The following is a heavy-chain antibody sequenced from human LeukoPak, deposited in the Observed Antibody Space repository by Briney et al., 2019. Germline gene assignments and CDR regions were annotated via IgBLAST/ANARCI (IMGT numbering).Heavy chain of an antibody. CDR3: AKLGGYSSSWYYFDY. V-gene: IGHV3-30*18. CDR1: GFTFSSYG. D-gene: IGHD6-13*01. CDR2: ISYDGSNK. J-gene: IGHJ4*02. Sequence: GGSLRLSCAASGFTFSSYGMHWVRQAPGKGLEWVAVISYDGSNKYCADSVKGRFTISRDNSKNTLYLQMNSLRAEDTAVYYCAKLGGYSSSWYYFDYWGQGTLVTVSS.